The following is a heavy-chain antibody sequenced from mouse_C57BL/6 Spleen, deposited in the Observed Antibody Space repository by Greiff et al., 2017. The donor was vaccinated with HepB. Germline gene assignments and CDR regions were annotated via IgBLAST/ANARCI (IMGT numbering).Heavy chain of an antibody. J-gene: IGHJ3*01. V-gene: IGHV5-4*01. CDR2: ISDGGSYT. Sequence: EVHLVESGGGLVKPGGSLKLSCAASGFTFSSYAMSWVRQTPEKRLEWVATISDGGSYTYYPDNVKGRFTISRDNAKNNLYLQMSHLKSEDTAMYYCAQDGGDYYGTSFAYWGQGTLVTVSA. CDR3: AQDGGDYYGTSFAY. CDR1: GFTFSSYA. D-gene: IGHD1-1*01.